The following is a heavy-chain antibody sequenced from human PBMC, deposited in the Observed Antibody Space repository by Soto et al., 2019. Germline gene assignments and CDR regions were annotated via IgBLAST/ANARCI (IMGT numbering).Heavy chain of an antibody. V-gene: IGHV1-69*06. CDR1: GGTFSSYA. D-gene: IGHD6-6*01. CDR2: IIPIFGTA. J-gene: IGHJ6*02. CDR3: ARDRAQYSSSSLSYYYYGMDV. Sequence: ASVKVSCKASGGTFSSYAISWVRQAPGQGLEWMGGIIPIFGTANYAQKFQGRVTITAGKSTSTAYMELSSLRSEDTAVYYCARDRAQYSSSSLSYYYYGMDVWGQGTTVTVSS.